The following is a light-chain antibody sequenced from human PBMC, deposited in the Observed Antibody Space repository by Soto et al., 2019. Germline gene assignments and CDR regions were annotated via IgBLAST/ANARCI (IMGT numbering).Light chain of an antibody. J-gene: IGKJ3*01. CDR1: QSVRSSY. Sequence: EIVLTQSPGTLSLSPGERATLACRASQSVRSSYLAWYQQKPGQDPRLLIYGASTRATGIPDRFSGSGSGTDCTLTISRLEPEDFAVYYCQQYCSSPRFTFCPGTKVDIK. CDR2: GAS. V-gene: IGKV3-20*01. CDR3: QQYCSSPRFT.